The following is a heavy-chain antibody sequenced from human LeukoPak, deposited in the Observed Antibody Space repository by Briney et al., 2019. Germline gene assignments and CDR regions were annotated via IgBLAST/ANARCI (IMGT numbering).Heavy chain of an antibody. V-gene: IGHV4-59*01. CDR2: IHYSGST. CDR1: GVSISSYY. J-gene: IGHJ3*02. Sequence: SETLSLTCTVSGVSISSYYWSWIRQSPGKGLEWIGYIHYSGSTNYNPSLRGRVTISVDMSKNQLSLRLSSVTAADTAVYYCASTPVHIGAAGTGVSDAFDIWGQGTMVTVSS. D-gene: IGHD6-13*01. CDR3: ASTPVHIGAAGTGVSDAFDI.